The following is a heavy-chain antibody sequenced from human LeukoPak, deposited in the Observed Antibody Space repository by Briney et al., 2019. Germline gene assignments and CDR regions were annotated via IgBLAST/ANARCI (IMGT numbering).Heavy chain of an antibody. CDR1: GFTVSSNY. V-gene: IGHV3-66*01. J-gene: IGHJ3*02. CDR2: IYSGGST. D-gene: IGHD6-19*01. Sequence: PGGSLRLSCAASGFTVSSNYMSWVRQAPVKGPEWVSVIYSGGSTYYADSVKGRFTISRDNSKNTLYLQMNSLRAEDTAVYYCARSGWYGAFDIWGQGTMVTVSS. CDR3: ARSGWYGAFDI.